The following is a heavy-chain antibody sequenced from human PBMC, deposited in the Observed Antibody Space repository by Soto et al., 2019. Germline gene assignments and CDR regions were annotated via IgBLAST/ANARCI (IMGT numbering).Heavy chain of an antibody. CDR1: GASISTGDYY. J-gene: IGHJ5*02. V-gene: IGHV4-30-4*01. Sequence: QVLLQESGPGLVRPSETLSLSCTVSGASISTGDYYWSWVRQPPGKVLEWIGYIDYSGFTYYNPSLKSRVTMSMDTSKNQFSLKLTSVTAADTAVYFCARGVTVVGLVSRFWRDPWGQGTLVTVSS. CDR3: ARGVTVVGLVSRFWRDP. CDR2: IDYSGFT. D-gene: IGHD3-3*01.